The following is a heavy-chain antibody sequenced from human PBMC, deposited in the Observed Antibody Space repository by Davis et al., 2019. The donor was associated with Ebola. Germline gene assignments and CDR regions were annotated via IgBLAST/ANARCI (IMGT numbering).Heavy chain of an antibody. CDR3: VKDRGEMATIAYYSTGMDV. Sequence: AGSLTLSCAASGFSFSTYGMQWVRHAPGNGPERVAFISYEGSVKYYADSVKGRFTTSRDNSKNTLTLQMTSLGAEDTAVYYCVKDRGEMATIAYYSTGMDVWGQGTTVTVSS. CDR2: ISYEGSVK. D-gene: IGHD5-24*01. V-gene: IGHV3-30*18. J-gene: IGHJ6*02. CDR1: GFSFSTYG.